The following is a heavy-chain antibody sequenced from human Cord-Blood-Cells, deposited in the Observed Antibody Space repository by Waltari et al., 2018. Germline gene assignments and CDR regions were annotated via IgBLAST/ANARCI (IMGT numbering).Heavy chain of an antibody. J-gene: IGHJ3*02. V-gene: IGHV4-30-4*01. CDR3: ARDPLNYDFWSGLDAFDI. D-gene: IGHD3-3*01. CDR1: GGSISSGDYY. CDR2: IYYSGST. Sequence: QVQLQESGPGLVKPSQTLSLTCTVSGGSISSGDYYWSWIRQPPGKGLEWIGYIYYSGSTYYNPSLKSRVTISVDTSKNQFSLKLSSVTAADTAVYYCARDPLNYDFWSGLDAFDIWGQGTMVTVSS.